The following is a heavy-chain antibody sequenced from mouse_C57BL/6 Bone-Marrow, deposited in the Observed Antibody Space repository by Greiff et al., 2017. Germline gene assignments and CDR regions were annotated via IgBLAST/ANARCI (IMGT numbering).Heavy chain of an antibody. CDR3: AILQSYGRSFYYAMHY. Sequence: VQLVASGGGLVKPGGSLKLSCAASGFTFSDYGMHWVRQAPEKGLEWVAYISSGSSTIYYADTVKGRFTISRDNAKNTLFLQMTSLRSEDTAMYYCAILQSYGRSFYYAMHYWCQEHSDTVS. V-gene: IGHV5-17*01. D-gene: IGHD1-1*01. J-gene: IGHJ4*01. CDR1: GFTFSDYG. CDR2: ISSGSSTI.